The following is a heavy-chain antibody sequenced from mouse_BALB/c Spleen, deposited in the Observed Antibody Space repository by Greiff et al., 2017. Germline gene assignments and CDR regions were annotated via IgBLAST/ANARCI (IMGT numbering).Heavy chain of an antibody. J-gene: IGHJ2*01. CDR2: ISSGSSTI. CDR3: ARGGYYYGSSIDY. Sequence: DVKLVESGGGLVQPGGSRKLSCAASGFTFSSFGMHWVRQAPEKGLEWVAYISSGSSTIYYADTVKGRFTISRDNPKNTLFLQMTSLRSEDTAMYYCARGGYYYGSSIDYWGQGTTLTVSS. CDR1: GFTFSSFG. V-gene: IGHV5-17*02. D-gene: IGHD1-1*01.